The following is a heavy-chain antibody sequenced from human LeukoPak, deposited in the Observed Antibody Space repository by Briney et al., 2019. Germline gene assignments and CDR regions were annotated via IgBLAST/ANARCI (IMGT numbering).Heavy chain of an antibody. J-gene: IGHJ4*02. Sequence: GGSLRLSCADSGFTFRTFAMHWVRQAPGKGLEWVAVISSDGSNKYYADSVKGRFTISRDNSKNTLYLQMNSLRADDTAVYYCARGSFQDSGWYGNFDYWGQRTLVTVCS. CDR3: ARGSFQDSGWYGNFDY. CDR2: ISSDGSNK. CDR1: GFTFRTFA. V-gene: IGHV3-30*04. D-gene: IGHD6-19*01.